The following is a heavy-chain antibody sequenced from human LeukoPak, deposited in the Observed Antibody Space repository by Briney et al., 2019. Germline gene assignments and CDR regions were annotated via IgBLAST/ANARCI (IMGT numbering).Heavy chain of an antibody. CDR3: AKSPPYYYGSGRFDY. J-gene: IGHJ4*02. D-gene: IGHD3-10*01. CDR2: ISGSGCST. Sequence: GGSLRLFCGASGFTFSSYAMSWVRQAPGKGLEWGSAISGSGCSTYYADAVKGRFTIPRDNSKNTLYLKMNSLRAEDTAVYYCAKSPPYYYGSGRFDYWGQGTLVTVSS. V-gene: IGHV3-23*01. CDR1: GFTFSSYA.